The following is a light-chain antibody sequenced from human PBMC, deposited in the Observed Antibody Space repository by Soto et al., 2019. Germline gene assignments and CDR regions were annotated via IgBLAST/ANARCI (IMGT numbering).Light chain of an antibody. J-gene: IGKJ5*01. Sequence: IVVKQSPGTVSLSQGERATLYCRASQSVSSSYLAWYQQTPGQAPRLLVSDASSRATGIPDRFSGSASGTDFTLTISRLEPEDSAMYYCQQYGTAPITFGQGTRLEI. CDR2: DAS. V-gene: IGKV3-20*01. CDR1: QSVSSSY. CDR3: QQYGTAPIT.